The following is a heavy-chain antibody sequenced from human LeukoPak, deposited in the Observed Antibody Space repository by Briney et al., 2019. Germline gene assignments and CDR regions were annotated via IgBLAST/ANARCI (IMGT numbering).Heavy chain of an antibody. CDR1: GYTFTSYD. D-gene: IGHD1-26*01. V-gene: IGHV1-8*03. CDR3: ARALGGSYYGDAFDI. J-gene: IGHJ3*02. Sequence: GASVKVSCKASGYTFTSYDINWVRQATGQGLEWMGWMNPNSGNTGYAQKFQGRVTITRNTSISTAYMELSSLRSEDTAVYYCARALGGSYYGDAFDIWRQGTMVTVSS. CDR2: MNPNSGNT.